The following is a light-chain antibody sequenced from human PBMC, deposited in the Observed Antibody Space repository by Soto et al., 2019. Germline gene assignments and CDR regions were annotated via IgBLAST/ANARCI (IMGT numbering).Light chain of an antibody. CDR2: DAS. J-gene: IGKJ4*01. CDR1: QSVSSY. CDR3: QQRSNWPLT. Sequence: EIRFTQSPSTLSLSPGERDTLSCRASQSVSSYLAWYQQKPGQAPRLLIYDASNRATGIPARFSGSGSGTDFTLTISSLEPEDFAVYYCQQRSNWPLTFGGGTKVDIK. V-gene: IGKV3-11*01.